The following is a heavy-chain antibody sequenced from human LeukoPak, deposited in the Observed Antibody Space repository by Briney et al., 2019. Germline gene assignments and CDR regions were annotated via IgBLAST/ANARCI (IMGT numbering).Heavy chain of an antibody. CDR1: GFTVSSYS. D-gene: IGHD6-6*01. J-gene: IGHJ4*02. V-gene: IGHV3-48*02. CDR2: ISYSSSTI. Sequence: GGSLRLSCAASGFTVSSYSMNWVRQAPGKGLEWVSYISYSSSTIYYADSVRGRFTISRDNAKNSLYLQMNSLRDEDTAVYYCATPNLVHRAYYFDYWGQGTLVTVSS. CDR3: ATPNLVHRAYYFDY.